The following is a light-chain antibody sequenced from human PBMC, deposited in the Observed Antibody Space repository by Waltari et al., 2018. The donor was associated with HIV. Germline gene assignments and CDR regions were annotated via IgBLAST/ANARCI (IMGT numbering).Light chain of an antibody. CDR3: QVWDSSSDSLV. Sequence: SYELTQPPSVSVSPGQTARITCSGDALPKKYAFWYQQKSGQAPVLVIYEDNKRPSGIPERFSGSNSGNTATLTISRVEAGDEADYYCQVWDSSSDSLVFGGGTKLTVL. J-gene: IGLJ3*02. CDR1: ALPKKY. CDR2: EDN. V-gene: IGLV3-10*01.